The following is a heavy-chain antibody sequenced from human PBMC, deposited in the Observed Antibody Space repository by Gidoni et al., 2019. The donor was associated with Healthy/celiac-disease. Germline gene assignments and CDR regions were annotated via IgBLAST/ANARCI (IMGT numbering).Heavy chain of an antibody. Sequence: DVQLVESGGVVVQPGGSLRLSCAASGFTSDDYAMHWFRQTPGKGLEWVYLISWDGGSTYYADSVKGRFTISRDNSKNSLYLQMNSLRAEDTALYYCAKDIGRWGDRHFDYWGKGTLVTVSS. J-gene: IGHJ4*02. D-gene: IGHD3-16*01. V-gene: IGHV3-43D*04. CDR2: ISWDGGST. CDR1: GFTSDDYA. CDR3: AKDIGRWGDRHFDY.